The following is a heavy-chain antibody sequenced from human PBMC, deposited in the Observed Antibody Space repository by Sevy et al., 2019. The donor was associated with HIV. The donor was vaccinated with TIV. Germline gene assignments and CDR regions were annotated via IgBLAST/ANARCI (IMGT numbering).Heavy chain of an antibody. CDR2: IYTSAST. J-gene: IGHJ4*02. V-gene: IGHV4-61*02. CDR3: ARVSSGSHESFDY. D-gene: IGHD6-19*01. Sequence: SETLSLTCTVSGGSISSGSYYWSWIRQPAGKGLEWIGRIYTSASTNYNPSLKSRVTMSVDTSKNQFSLKLSSVTAADTAVYYCARVSSGSHESFDYWGQGTLVTVSS. CDR1: GGSISSGSYY.